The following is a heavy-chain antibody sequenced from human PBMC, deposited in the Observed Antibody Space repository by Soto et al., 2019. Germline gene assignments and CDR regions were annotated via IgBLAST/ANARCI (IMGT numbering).Heavy chain of an antibody. CDR3: ARSPRSSPYFDY. D-gene: IGHD6-13*01. CDR1: GYTFYNFW. J-gene: IGHJ4*02. CDR2: IYPGDHET. V-gene: IGHV5-51*01. Sequence: GEYLKISCQSSGYTFYNFWIGWVRQLPGKGLEWMGIIYPGDHETRYSASFHGKVAISADRSINTAYLQWNSLEASDTAFYFCARSPRSSPYFDYLGQGALVTVSS.